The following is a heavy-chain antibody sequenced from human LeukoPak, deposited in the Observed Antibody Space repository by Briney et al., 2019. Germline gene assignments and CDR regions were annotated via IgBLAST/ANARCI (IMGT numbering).Heavy chain of an antibody. Sequence: PGGSLRLSCAASGFTFDDYGMHWVRQAPGKGLEWVSGISGNSGSIHFADSVKGRFTLSRDNAKNSLYLQMRSLRVGDTAFYYCAKGDRAADGYFDSWGQGTLVTVSS. V-gene: IGHV3-9*01. CDR1: GFTFDDYG. D-gene: IGHD6-25*01. J-gene: IGHJ4*02. CDR3: AKGDRAADGYFDS. CDR2: ISGNSGSI.